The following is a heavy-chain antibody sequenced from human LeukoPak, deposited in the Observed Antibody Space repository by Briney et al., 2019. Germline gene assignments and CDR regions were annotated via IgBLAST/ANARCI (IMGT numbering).Heavy chain of an antibody. CDR1: GFTFSSYW. D-gene: IGHD3-3*01. J-gene: IGHJ5*02. Sequence: GGSLRLSCAASGFTFSSYWMHWVRQAPGKGLVWVSRINSDGSSTSYADSVKGRFTISRDNAKNSLYLQMNSLRAEDTAVYYCARESGLYDFWSAANNWFDPWGQGTLVTVSS. CDR3: ARESGLYDFWSAANNWFDP. CDR2: INSDGSST. V-gene: IGHV3-74*01.